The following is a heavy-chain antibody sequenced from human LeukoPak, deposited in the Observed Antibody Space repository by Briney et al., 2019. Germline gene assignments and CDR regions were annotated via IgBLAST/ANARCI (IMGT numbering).Heavy chain of an antibody. CDR1: GFTFSRYS. V-gene: IGHV3-48*02. CDR3: ASSGSYRFDY. J-gene: IGHJ4*02. D-gene: IGHD1-26*01. Sequence: GGSLRLSCAASGFTFSRYSMNWVRQAPGKGLEWVSHITASGTAMFYADSVKGRFTISRDNAKNSLYLQMNSLRDEDTAVYYCASSGSYRFDYWGQGTLVTVSS. CDR2: ITASGTAM.